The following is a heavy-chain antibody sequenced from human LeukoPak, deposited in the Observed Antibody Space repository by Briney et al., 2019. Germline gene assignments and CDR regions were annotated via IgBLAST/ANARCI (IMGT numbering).Heavy chain of an antibody. Sequence: GGSLRLSCAASGFTFSSYGMHWVRQAPGKGLEWVAFIRYDGSNKYYADSVKGRFTISRDNSKNTLYLQLNSLRAEDTAVYYCARGHYYDSSGYYYRAFDIWGQGTMVTVSS. CDR1: GFTFSSYG. D-gene: IGHD3-22*01. V-gene: IGHV3-30*02. CDR2: IRYDGSNK. CDR3: ARGHYYDSSGYYYRAFDI. J-gene: IGHJ3*02.